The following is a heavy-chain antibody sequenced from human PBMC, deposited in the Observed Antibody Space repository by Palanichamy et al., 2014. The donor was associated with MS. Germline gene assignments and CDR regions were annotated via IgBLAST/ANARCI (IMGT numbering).Heavy chain of an antibody. CDR2: IKQDGSEK. V-gene: IGHV3-7*03. D-gene: IGHD2-8*01. J-gene: IGHJ4*02. Sequence: EVQLVESGGGLVQPGGSLRLSCAASGFTFSSYWMSWVRQAPGKGLEWVANIKQDGSEKYYVDSVKGRFTISRDNAKNSLYLQMNSLRAEDTAVYYCARDIVLMVYATYYFDYWGQGTLVTVSS. CDR1: GFTFSSYW. CDR3: ARDIVLMVYATYYFDY.